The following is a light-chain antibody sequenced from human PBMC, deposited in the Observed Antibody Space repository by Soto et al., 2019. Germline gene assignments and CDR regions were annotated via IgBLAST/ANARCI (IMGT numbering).Light chain of an antibody. Sequence: QSALTQPASVSGSPGQSITISCTGTSSDVGGYNYVSWYQQHPGKAPKLMIYDVSNRPSGVSNRSSGSKSGNTASLTISGLQAEDEADYYCSSYTSSSPVVFGGGTKLTVL. CDR1: SSDVGGYNY. CDR3: SSYTSSSPVV. CDR2: DVS. J-gene: IGLJ2*01. V-gene: IGLV2-14*01.